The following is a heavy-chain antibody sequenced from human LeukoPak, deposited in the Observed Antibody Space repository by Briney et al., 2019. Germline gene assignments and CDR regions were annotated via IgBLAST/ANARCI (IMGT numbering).Heavy chain of an antibody. V-gene: IGHV3-23*01. CDR3: AKDPSTAYCSSTSCPFYYYYGMDV. D-gene: IGHD2-2*01. Sequence: GGSLRLSCAASGFTFNTYGMHWVRQAPGKALEWVSAITPSGTNTYYADSVKGRFTISRDNSKNMLYLQMNSLRAEDTAVYYCAKDPSTAYCSSTSCPFYYYYGMDVWGQGTTVTVSS. CDR2: ITPSGTNT. J-gene: IGHJ6*02. CDR1: GFTFNTYG.